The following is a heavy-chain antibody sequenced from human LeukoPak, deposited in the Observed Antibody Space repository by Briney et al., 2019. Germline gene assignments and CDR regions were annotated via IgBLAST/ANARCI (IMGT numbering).Heavy chain of an antibody. CDR3: ARLEWELLEGSFDY. D-gene: IGHD1-26*01. V-gene: IGHV4-34*01. J-gene: IGHJ4*02. CDR2: INHSGST. CDR1: GGSFSGYY. Sequence: PSETLSLTCAVYGGSFSGYYWSWIRQPPGKGLEWIGEINHSGSTNYNPSLKSRVTISVDTSKNQFSLKLSSVTAADTAVYYCARLEWELLEGSFDYWGQGTLVTVSS.